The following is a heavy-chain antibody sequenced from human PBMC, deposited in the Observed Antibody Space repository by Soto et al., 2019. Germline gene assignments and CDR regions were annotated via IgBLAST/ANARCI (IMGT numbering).Heavy chain of an antibody. CDR3: VRRSSGWYFDY. D-gene: IGHD6-19*01. Sequence: PSETLSLTCAVSGGSISSGGYSWSWIRQPPGKGLECIGYIYHSGSTYYSPSLKSRVTISVDRSKNQFSLKLSSVTAADTAVFYCVRRSSGWYFDYWGQGTVVTVPQ. CDR2: IYHSGST. J-gene: IGHJ4*02. V-gene: IGHV4-30-2*01. CDR1: GGSISSGGYS.